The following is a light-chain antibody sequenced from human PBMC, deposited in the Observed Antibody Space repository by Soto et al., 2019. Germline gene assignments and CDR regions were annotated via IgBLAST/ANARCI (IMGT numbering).Light chain of an antibody. CDR2: DAS. CDR1: QSVSSY. CDR3: QQRSNWPLT. Sequence: EIVLTQSPATLSLSPGERATLSCRASQSVSSYLAWYQHKPGQAPRLLIYDASSRATGIPARFSGSGSGTDFTLAISSLEPEDFAVYYCQQRSNWPLTFGGGTK. J-gene: IGKJ4*01. V-gene: IGKV3-11*01.